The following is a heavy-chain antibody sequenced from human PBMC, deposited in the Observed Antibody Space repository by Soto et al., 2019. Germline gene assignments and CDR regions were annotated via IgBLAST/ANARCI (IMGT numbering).Heavy chain of an antibody. D-gene: IGHD4-17*01. CDR1: GDSISNNNW. CDR2: IYHTGST. V-gene: IGHV4-4*02. J-gene: IGHJ4*02. Sequence: QVQLQESGPGLVKPSGTLSLTCAVSGDSISNNNWWSWVRQPPGKGLDWIGEIYHTGSTNYNPSLRSRVTISVDKSKNQFSLKLNSVTAADTAIYYCARSTVTEDCWGQGTLVTVSA. CDR3: ARSTVTEDC.